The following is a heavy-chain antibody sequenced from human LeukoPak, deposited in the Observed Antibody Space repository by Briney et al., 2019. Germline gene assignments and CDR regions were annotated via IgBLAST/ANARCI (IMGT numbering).Heavy chain of an antibody. CDR1: GYTFTGYY. V-gene: IGHV1-2*02. CDR3: ASERAYCGGDCYPKKGDAFGI. Sequence: ASVKVSCKASGYTFTGYYMHWVRQAPGQGLEWMGWINPNSGGTNYAQKFQGRVTMTRDTSISTAYMELSRLRSDDTAVYYCASERAYCGGDCYPKKGDAFGIWGQGTRVTVSS. CDR2: INPNSGGT. D-gene: IGHD2-21*02. J-gene: IGHJ3*02.